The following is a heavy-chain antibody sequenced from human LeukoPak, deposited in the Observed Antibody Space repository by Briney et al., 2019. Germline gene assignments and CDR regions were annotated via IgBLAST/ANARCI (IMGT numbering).Heavy chain of an antibody. V-gene: IGHV3-30*04. CDR3: VRQPRGYSYGLDY. J-gene: IGHJ4*02. D-gene: IGHD5-18*01. Sequence: GGSLRLSRAASGFTFSSYAMHWVRQAPGKGLEWVAVISYDGSNKYYADSVKGRFTISRDNSKNTLYLQMNSLRAEDTAVYYCVRQPRGYSYGLDYWGQGTLVTVSS. CDR2: ISYDGSNK. CDR1: GFTFSSYA.